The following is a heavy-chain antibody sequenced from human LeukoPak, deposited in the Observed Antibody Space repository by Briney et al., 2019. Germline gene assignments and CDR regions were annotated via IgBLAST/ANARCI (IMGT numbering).Heavy chain of an antibody. J-gene: IGHJ3*02. CDR3: ARLKRSYSGLDI. CDR1: NDSISSSSYY. Sequence: PSETLSLTCTVSNDSISSSSYYWGWIRQPPGKGLEWIGSIYYSGSTYYNPSLKSRVTISVDTSKNQFSLKLSSVTAADTAVYYCARLKRSYSGLDIWGQGTMVTVSS. V-gene: IGHV4-39*01. CDR2: IYYSGST. D-gene: IGHD1-26*01.